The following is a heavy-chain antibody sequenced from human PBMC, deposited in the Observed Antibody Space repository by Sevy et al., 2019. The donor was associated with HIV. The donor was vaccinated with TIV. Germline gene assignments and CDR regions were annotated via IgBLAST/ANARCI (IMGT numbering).Heavy chain of an antibody. J-gene: IGHJ5*02. CDR3: ARDKGQRWFDA. V-gene: IGHV3-7*01. CDR1: GFTFSNYW. D-gene: IGHD6-25*01. Sequence: GGSLRLSCAASGFTFSNYWMSWVRQAPGKGLEWVANIKQEGSEKYYVDSVKGRFTISRDNAKNSLSLQMNSLRAGDTAMYYCARDKGQRWFDAWGQGTLVTVSS. CDR2: IKQEGSEK.